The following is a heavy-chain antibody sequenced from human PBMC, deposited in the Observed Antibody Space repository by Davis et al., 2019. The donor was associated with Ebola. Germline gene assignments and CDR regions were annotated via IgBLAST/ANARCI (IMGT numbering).Heavy chain of an antibody. J-gene: IGHJ4*02. CDR2: ISGDGGST. D-gene: IGHD1-26*01. CDR1: GFTFSSYA. CDR3: VTGLLGGTNY. V-gene: IGHV3-23*01. Sequence: GESLKISCAASGFTFSSYAMSWVRQAPGKGLEWVSLISGDGGSTYYADSVKGRFTISRDNAKNTLYLQMNSLRAEDTAVYYCVTGLLGGTNYWGQGTLVTVSS.